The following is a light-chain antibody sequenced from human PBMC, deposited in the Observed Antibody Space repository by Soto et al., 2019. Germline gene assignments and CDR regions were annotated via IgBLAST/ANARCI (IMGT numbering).Light chain of an antibody. CDR2: TAS. V-gene: IGKV1-9*01. J-gene: IGKJ5*01. CDR1: QGISTY. Sequence: DIHLTQTPSFLSASVGDRVTITCRASQGISTYLAWYQQKPGKAPNLLSYTASTLQTGVPSRFSGSEFGTECTFIFCRLQPEDCASYCCPQFAGFPITFGEGRR. CDR3: PQFAGFPIT.